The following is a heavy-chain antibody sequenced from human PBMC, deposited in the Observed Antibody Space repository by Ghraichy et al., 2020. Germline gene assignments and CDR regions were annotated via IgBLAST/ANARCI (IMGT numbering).Heavy chain of an antibody. CDR3: ARGMGRLGAWDI. CDR2: IYSGGTT. Sequence: GGSLRLSCAASGFTVSSTYMSWVRQAPGKGLEWVSDIYSGGTTYYADSVKGRFTISRHNYKNTLYLQMNSLRAEDTAVDYCARGMGRLGAWDIWGQGTMVTVSA. V-gene: IGHV3-53*04. J-gene: IGHJ3*02. D-gene: IGHD3-10*01. CDR1: GFTVSSTY.